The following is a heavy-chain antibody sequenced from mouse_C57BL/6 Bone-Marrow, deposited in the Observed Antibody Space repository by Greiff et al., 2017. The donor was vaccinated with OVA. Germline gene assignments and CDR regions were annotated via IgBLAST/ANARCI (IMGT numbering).Heavy chain of an antibody. Sequence: EVQLQQSGPELVKPGASVKISCKASGYSFTGYYMNWVKQSPEKSLEWIGEINPSTGGTTYNQKFKAKATLTVDKSSSTAYMQLKSLTSEDSAVYYCASLLSYWGQGTTLTVSS. D-gene: IGHD1-1*01. CDR1: GYSFTGYY. CDR3: ASLLSY. CDR2: INPSTGGT. J-gene: IGHJ2*01. V-gene: IGHV1-42*01.